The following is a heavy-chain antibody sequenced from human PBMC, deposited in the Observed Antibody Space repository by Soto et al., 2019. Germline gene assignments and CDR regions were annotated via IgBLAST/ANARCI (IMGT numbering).Heavy chain of an antibody. Sequence: PGGFLRLSCAASGFTFSSYAMHWVRQAPGKGLEWVAVISYDGSNKYYADSVKGRFTISRDNSKNTLYLQMNSLRAEDTAVYYCASSVDTAMAWWYWGQGTLVTVSS. D-gene: IGHD5-18*01. CDR1: GFTFSSYA. CDR3: ASSVDTAMAWWY. CDR2: ISYDGSNK. V-gene: IGHV3-30-3*01. J-gene: IGHJ4*02.